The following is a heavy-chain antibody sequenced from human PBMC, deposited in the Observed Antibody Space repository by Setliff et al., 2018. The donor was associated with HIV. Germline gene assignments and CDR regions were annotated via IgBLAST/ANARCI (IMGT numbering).Heavy chain of an antibody. V-gene: IGHV3-7*01. D-gene: IGHD2-15*01. CDR2: IKQDESER. J-gene: IGHJ4*02. Sequence: PGGSLRLSCAASGFTFGRHWMSWVRQAPGKGLEWVANIKQDESERFYVDPVRGRFTISRDNSKSTLYLQLNSLRPEDTAVYYCASARIPTGGMSTSFDYWGQGTPVTVS. CDR1: GFTFGRHW. CDR3: ASARIPTGGMSTSFDY.